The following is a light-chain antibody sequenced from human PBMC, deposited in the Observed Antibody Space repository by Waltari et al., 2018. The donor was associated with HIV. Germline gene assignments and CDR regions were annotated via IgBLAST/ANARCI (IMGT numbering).Light chain of an antibody. V-gene: IGKV3-11*01. J-gene: IGKJ5*01. CDR1: QSVNNF. CDR2: DVS. CDR3: QQRHSWPPIT. Sequence: EIVLTQSPATLSLSPGETDTLSCRASQSVNNFLAWYQPKPVQAPRLLISDVSKRATVVPARFSGSGSGTDFTLTISSLEPEDFAVYYCQQRHSWPPITFGQGTRLEIK.